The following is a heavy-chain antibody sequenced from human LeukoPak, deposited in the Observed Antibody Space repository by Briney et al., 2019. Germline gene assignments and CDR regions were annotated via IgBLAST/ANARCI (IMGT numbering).Heavy chain of an antibody. V-gene: IGHV1-2*02. CDR1: GYTFTNYG. CDR2: INPNSGGT. J-gene: IGHJ5*02. Sequence: ASVKVSCKASGYTFTNYGISWVRQAPGQGLEWMGWINPNSGGTNYAQKFQGRVTMTRDTSISTAYMELSRLRSDDTAVYYCARENPGIAVAGPKENWFDPWGQGTLVTVSS. D-gene: IGHD6-19*01. CDR3: ARENPGIAVAGPKENWFDP.